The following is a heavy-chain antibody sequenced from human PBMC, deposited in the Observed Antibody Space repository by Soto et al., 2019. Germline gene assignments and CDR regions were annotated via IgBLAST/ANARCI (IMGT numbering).Heavy chain of an antibody. Sequence: PGGSLRLSCAASGFTFDDYAVHWVRQAPGKGLEWVSHISWNSAATGYADSVKGRFTVSRDNAKKCLYLQMNSLRAEDTALYYCAKDFGSGHSKNYYGMDVWGQGTTVTVSS. CDR2: ISWNSAAT. D-gene: IGHD6-19*01. V-gene: IGHV3-9*01. CDR3: AKDFGSGHSKNYYGMDV. J-gene: IGHJ6*02. CDR1: GFTFDDYA.